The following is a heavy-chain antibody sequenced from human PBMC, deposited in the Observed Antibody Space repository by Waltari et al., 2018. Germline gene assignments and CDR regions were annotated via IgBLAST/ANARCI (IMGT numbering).Heavy chain of an antibody. Sequence: EVQLVESGGGSVQPGGSLRLSCAASGMAFSNYWMNWVRQAPGKGLYWVANIKQDGSEKNYVDSVEGRFSISRDNVQNSLYLQMNSLRAEDTAIYYCVTGLTTVTAKDYFDHWGQGALVTVS. J-gene: IGHJ4*02. CDR2: IKQDGSEK. V-gene: IGHV3-7*01. D-gene: IGHD4-17*01. CDR3: VTGLTTVTAKDYFDH. CDR1: GMAFSNYW.